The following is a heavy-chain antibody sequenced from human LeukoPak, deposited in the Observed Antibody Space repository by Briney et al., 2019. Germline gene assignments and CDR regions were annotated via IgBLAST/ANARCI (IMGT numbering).Heavy chain of an antibody. CDR3: ARTGYYTSYYYYYMDV. CDR2: ISAYNGNT. J-gene: IGHJ6*03. Sequence: GASVKVSCKASGGTFSSYAISWVRQAPGQGLEWMGWISAYNGNTNYAQKLQGRVTMTTDTSTSTAYMELRSLRSDDTAVYYCARTGYYTSYYYYYMDVWGKGTTVTVSS. V-gene: IGHV1-18*01. D-gene: IGHD3/OR15-3a*01. CDR1: GGTFSSYA.